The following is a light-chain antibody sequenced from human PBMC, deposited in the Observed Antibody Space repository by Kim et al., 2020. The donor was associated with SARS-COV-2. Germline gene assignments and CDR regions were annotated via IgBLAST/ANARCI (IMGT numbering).Light chain of an antibody. CDR2: AAA. CDR1: QGIRND. CDR3: LQVYNYPYT. Sequence: SASGGNTVNITCRASQGIRNDVSWYQQKPGKAPKLLISAAATLQSGVPSRFSGSGSGSDFTLTISSLQPEDFATYYCLQVYNYPYTFGQGTKLEI. V-gene: IGKV1-6*01. J-gene: IGKJ2*01.